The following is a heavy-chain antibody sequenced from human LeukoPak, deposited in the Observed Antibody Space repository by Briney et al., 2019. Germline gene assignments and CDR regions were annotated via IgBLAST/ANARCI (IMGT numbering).Heavy chain of an antibody. V-gene: IGHV3-7*01. CDR2: IKQDGSQK. D-gene: IGHD3-22*01. CDR3: ARHYDSTAYSLDY. CDR1: GFTFSSYW. Sequence: PGGSPRLSCAASGFTFSSYWMTWVRQAPGKGLEWVANIKQDGSQKFYLDSVKGRFTISRDNAKESLFLQMNSLRAEDTAVYYCARHYDSTAYSLDYWGQGTLVTVSS. J-gene: IGHJ4*02.